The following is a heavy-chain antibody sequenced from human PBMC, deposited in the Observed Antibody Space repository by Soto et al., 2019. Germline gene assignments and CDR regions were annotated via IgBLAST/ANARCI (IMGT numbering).Heavy chain of an antibody. V-gene: IGHV1-18*01. CDR1: GYTFTSYG. CDR3: ARGGYYDSSGSRNYYYYGMNV. D-gene: IGHD3-22*01. J-gene: IGHJ6*02. Sequence: ASVKVSCKASGYTFTSYGINWVRQAPGQGLEWLGWISAYDGNTNYAQILQGRVSMTTDTSMNTAYMEVRSLRSDDTAVYYCARGGYYDSSGSRNYYYYGMNVWGQGTTVTVSS. CDR2: ISAYDGNT.